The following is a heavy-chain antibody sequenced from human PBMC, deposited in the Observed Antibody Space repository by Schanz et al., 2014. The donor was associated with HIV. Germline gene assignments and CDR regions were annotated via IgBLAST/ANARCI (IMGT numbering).Heavy chain of an antibody. Sequence: QVQLQESGPGLVKPSQTLSLTCTVSGGSISSGGYYWSWIRQHPGKGLEWIVYIHYSGNTYYNPSLKSRVTISVDTSKNQFSLKLTSVTAADTALYYCARDIGGLYYFDSWGQGTLVTVSS. CDR3: ARDIGGLYYFDS. CDR2: IHYSGNT. D-gene: IGHD3-16*01. J-gene: IGHJ4*02. CDR1: GGSISSGGYY. V-gene: IGHV4-31*03.